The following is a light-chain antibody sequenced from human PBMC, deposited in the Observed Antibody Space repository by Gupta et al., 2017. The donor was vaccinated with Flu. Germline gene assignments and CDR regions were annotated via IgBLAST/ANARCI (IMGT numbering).Light chain of an antibody. CDR3: QQYKSYSRT. CDR2: KAS. Sequence: DIQMTQSPSTLPASVGDRVTITCRASQSISSWLAWYQQKPGKAPKLLSYKASSLESGVPSRFSGSGSGTEFTLTISSLQPDDFATYYCQQYKSYSRTFGQGTKVEIK. CDR1: QSISSW. J-gene: IGKJ1*01. V-gene: IGKV1-5*03.